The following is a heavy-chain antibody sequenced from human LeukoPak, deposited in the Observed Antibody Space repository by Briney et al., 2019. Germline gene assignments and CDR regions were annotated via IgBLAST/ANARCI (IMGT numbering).Heavy chain of an antibody. J-gene: IGHJ4*02. CDR1: GGTFSSYA. CDR3: AREMTTVTSGFDY. CDR2: IIPIFGTA. D-gene: IGHD4-17*01. V-gene: IGHV1-69*13. Sequence: SVKVSCKASGGTFSSYAIGWVRQAPGQGLEWMGGIIPIFGTANYAQKFQGRVTITADESTSTAYMELSSLRSEDTAVYYCAREMTTVTSGFDYWGQGTLVTVSS.